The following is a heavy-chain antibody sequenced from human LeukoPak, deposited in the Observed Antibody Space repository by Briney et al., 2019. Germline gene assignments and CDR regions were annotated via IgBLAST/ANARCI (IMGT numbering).Heavy chain of an antibody. CDR1: GFTLTSYW. Sequence: GSLRLSCAASGFTLTSYWMHWVCQAPGRGLVWVSRIHSDGSSRKYADSVGGRFTISRDNAKKTLYLQMTSLRAENTVVYFGGRDDAAARIIFDYWGQGTLVTVSS. V-gene: IGHV3-74*03. D-gene: IGHD6-13*01. CDR2: IHSDGSSR. J-gene: IGHJ4*02. CDR3: GRDDAAARIIFDY.